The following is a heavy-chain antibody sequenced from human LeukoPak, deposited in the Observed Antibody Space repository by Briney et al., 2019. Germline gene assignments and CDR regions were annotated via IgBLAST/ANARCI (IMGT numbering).Heavy chain of an antibody. D-gene: IGHD4-17*01. J-gene: IGHJ6*02. CDR3: AKPYGLHFYGMDV. Sequence: GGSLRLSCAASGFTFSSYGMSWVRQAPGKGLEWVSAISGSGSSTYYADSVKGRFTISRDNSKNTLYMQMNSPRAEDTAVYYCAKPYGLHFYGMDVWGQGPTVTVSS. CDR1: GFTFSSYG. CDR2: ISGSGSST. V-gene: IGHV3-23*01.